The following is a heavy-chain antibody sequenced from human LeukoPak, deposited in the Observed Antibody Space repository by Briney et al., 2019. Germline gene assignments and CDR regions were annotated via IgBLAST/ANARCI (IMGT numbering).Heavy chain of an antibody. CDR3: ARKSDYAYFQH. D-gene: IGHD4-17*01. J-gene: IGHJ1*01. Sequence: TPSETLSLTCAVYGVSFSGYYWSWIRQPPGKGLEWIGEINHSESTNYNPSLKSRVTISVDTSKNQFSLKLSSVTAADTAVYYCARKSDYAYFQHWGQGTLVTVSS. V-gene: IGHV4-34*01. CDR2: INHSEST. CDR1: GVSFSGYY.